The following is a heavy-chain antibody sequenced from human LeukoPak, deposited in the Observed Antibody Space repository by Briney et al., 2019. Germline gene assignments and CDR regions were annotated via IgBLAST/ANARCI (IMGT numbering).Heavy chain of an antibody. V-gene: IGHV1-3*01. CDR2: INAGNGNT. J-gene: IGHJ3*02. CDR3: ARERGTMTDHDAFDI. CDR1: GYTFTSYA. D-gene: IGHD3-22*01. Sequence: ASVKVSCKASGYTFTSYAMHWVRQAPGQRLEWMGWINAGNGNTKYSQKFQGRVTMTRDTSTSTVYMELSSLRSEDTAVYYCARERGTMTDHDAFDIWGQGTMVTVSS.